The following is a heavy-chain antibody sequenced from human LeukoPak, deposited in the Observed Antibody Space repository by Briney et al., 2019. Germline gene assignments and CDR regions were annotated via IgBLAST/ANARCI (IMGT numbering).Heavy chain of an antibody. CDR2: INPSGDHT. Sequence: ASVKVSCKASGYTFTIYYMHCVPHAPTQGREGMVVINPSGDHTIYAQKLQGRVTMTRDTSTSTVYMELGSLRCQDTAVYYCAREMVSQKGVGDFDYWGQGTLVTVS. J-gene: IGHJ4*02. CDR1: GYTFTIYY. CDR3: AREMVSQKGVGDFDY. V-gene: IGHV1-46*01. D-gene: IGHD3-10*01.